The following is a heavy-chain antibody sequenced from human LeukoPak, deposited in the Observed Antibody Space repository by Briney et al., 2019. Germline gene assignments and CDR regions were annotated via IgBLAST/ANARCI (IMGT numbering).Heavy chain of an antibody. CDR2: IYYSGST. CDR3: ARGLYYYDSSGYRY. CDR1: GGSISSYY. J-gene: IGHJ4*02. V-gene: IGHV4-59*07. D-gene: IGHD3-22*01. Sequence: SDTLSLTCTVSGGSISSYYWSWIRQPPVKGLEWIGYIYYSGSTNYNPSLKSRVTISVDTSKNQFSLKLSSVTAADTAVYYCARGLYYYDSSGYRYWGQGTLVTVSS.